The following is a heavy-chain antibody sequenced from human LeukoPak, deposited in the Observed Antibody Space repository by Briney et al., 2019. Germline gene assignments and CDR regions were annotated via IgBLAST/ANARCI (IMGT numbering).Heavy chain of an antibody. Sequence: GGSLRLSCAASGFTCISYSMNWVRQAPGKGVEWVSYISSSSSTIYYADSVEGRFTISRDNAKNSLYLQMNSLRAEDTAVYYCARPFYGSGKHWGQGTLVTVSS. CDR2: ISSSSSTI. J-gene: IGHJ4*02. CDR1: GFTCISYS. D-gene: IGHD3-10*01. CDR3: ARPFYGSGKH. V-gene: IGHV3-48*01.